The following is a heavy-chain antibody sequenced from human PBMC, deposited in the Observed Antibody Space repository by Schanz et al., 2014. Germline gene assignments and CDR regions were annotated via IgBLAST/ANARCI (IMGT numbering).Heavy chain of an antibody. J-gene: IGHJ4*02. CDR2: ITYNGGTI. V-gene: IGHV3-48*01. CDR1: GITFSSHS. D-gene: IGHD3-10*01. Sequence: VQLVESGGGVVQPGRSLRLSCAASGITFSSHSFNWVRQAPGKGLEWISYITYNGGTIYYADSVKGRFTISRDNSKNTLYLQMNSLRPEDTAVYYCAKYRGYYRVSGSYRELEYWGQGTLLTVSS. CDR3: AKYRGYYRVSGSYRELEY.